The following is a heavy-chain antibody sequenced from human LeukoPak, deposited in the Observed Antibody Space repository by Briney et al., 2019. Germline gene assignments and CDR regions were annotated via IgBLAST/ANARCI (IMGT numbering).Heavy chain of an antibody. CDR3: AKDPPLYCSGGSCRLFDY. D-gene: IGHD2-15*01. V-gene: IGHV3-23*01. CDR2: ISGSAGST. J-gene: IGHJ4*02. CDR1: GFTFSSYA. Sequence: GGSLRLSCAASGFTFSSYAMSWVRQAPGKGLEWVSAISGSAGSTYYADSVKGRFTISRDNSKNTLYLQMNSLRAEDTAVYYCAKDPPLYCSGGSCRLFDYWGQGTLVTVSS.